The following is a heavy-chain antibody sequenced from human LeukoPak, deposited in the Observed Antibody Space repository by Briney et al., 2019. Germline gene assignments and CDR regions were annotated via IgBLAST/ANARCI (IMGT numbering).Heavy chain of an antibody. CDR3: AKLRYSSGWYWFDP. Sequence: PSETLSLTCTVSGGSITSSTYYWGWIRQPPGKGLEWIESIDYSGSTNYNPSLKSRVTIFVDTSKNQFSLKLSSVTASDTALYYCAKLRYSSGWYWFDPWGQGTLVTGSS. V-gene: IGHV4-39*01. CDR2: IDYSGST. CDR1: GGSITSSTYY. J-gene: IGHJ5*02. D-gene: IGHD6-19*01.